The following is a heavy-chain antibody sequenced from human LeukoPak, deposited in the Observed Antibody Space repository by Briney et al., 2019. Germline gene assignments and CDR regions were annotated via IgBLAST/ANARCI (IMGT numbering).Heavy chain of an antibody. D-gene: IGHD6-13*01. CDR1: GGSISTYY. V-gene: IGHV4-59*12. CDR2: IYYSGST. CDR3: ARDRIAAASDGMDV. Sequence: PSETLSLTCTVSGGSISTYYWSWIRQPPGKGLEWIAYIYYSGSTNYNPSLKSRVTISVDTSKNQFSLKLSSVTAADTAVYYCARDRIAAASDGMDVWGQGTTVTVSS. J-gene: IGHJ6*02.